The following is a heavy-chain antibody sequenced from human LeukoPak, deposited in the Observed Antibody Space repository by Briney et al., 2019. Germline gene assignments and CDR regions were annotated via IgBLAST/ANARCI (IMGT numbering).Heavy chain of an antibody. CDR2: IYPGDSDT. V-gene: IGHV5-51*01. D-gene: IGHD2-15*01. Sequence: LGESLKISCKGSGYSFTSYWIGWVRQMPGKGLEWMGIIYPGDSDTRYSPSFQGQVTISADKSISTAYLQWSSLKASDTAMYYCARHVVAATPYDAFDIWGQGTIVTVSS. CDR3: ARHVVAATPYDAFDI. J-gene: IGHJ3*02. CDR1: GYSFTSYW.